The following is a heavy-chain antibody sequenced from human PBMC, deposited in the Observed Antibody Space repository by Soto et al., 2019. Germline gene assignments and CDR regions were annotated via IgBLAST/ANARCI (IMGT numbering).Heavy chain of an antibody. J-gene: IGHJ4*02. CDR2: ISSDGSNK. V-gene: IGHV3-30-3*01. CDR1: GFTFSSHA. CDR3: ARDDEGGSDCDLGY. D-gene: IGHD1-26*01. Sequence: QVQLVESGGGVVQPGRSLRLSCAVSGFTFSSHAMHWFRQAPGKGLEWVTLISSDGSNKYYADSVKGRFTTSRDNSKNTRYLQMNSLRVEDTAVYYCARDDEGGSDCDLGYWGQGALVTVSS.